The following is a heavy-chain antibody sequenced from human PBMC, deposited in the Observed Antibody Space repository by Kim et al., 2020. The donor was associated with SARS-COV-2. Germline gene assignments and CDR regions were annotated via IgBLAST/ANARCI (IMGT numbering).Heavy chain of an antibody. D-gene: IGHD4-17*01. CDR3: ARDITLTTVTLGY. Sequence: ASVNVSCKASGYTFTSYTMNWVRQAPGQGLEWMGWINTNTGNPTYAQGFTGRFVFSLDTSVSTAYLQISSLKAEDTAVYYCARDITLTTVTLGYWGQGTLVTVSS. CDR2: INTNTGNP. J-gene: IGHJ4*02. V-gene: IGHV7-4-1*02. CDR1: GYTFTSYT.